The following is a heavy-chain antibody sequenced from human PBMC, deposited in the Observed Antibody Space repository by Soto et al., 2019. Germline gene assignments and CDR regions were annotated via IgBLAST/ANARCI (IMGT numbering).Heavy chain of an antibody. J-gene: IGHJ4*02. V-gene: IGHV1-46*01. CDR3: ARSYYDYVWGSYRSAHFDY. Sequence: SVKVSCKTSGYTLTSYYLHWVRQAPGQGLEWMGIINPSGGSTSYAQKFQGRVTMTRDTSTSTVYMELSSLRSEDTAVYYCARSYYDYVWGSYRSAHFDYWGQGTLVTVSS. CDR1: GYTLTSYY. CDR2: INPSGGST. D-gene: IGHD3-16*02.